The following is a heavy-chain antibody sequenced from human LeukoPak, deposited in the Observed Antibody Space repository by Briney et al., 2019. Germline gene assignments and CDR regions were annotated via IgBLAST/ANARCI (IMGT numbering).Heavy chain of an antibody. V-gene: IGHV3-48*03. J-gene: IGHJ4*02. Sequence: GGSLRLSCAASGFTFSTYEMNWVRQAPGKGLEWVSHISSSGSTIYYADSVKGRFTISRDNAKNTLYLQMNSLRAEDAALYYCARDSLVGPTTFDSWGQGILVTVSS. CDR3: ARDSLVGPTTFDS. D-gene: IGHD1-26*01. CDR1: GFTFSTYE. CDR2: ISSSGSTI.